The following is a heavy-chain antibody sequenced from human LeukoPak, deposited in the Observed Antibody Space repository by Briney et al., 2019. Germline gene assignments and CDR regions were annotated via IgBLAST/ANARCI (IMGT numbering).Heavy chain of an antibody. CDR1: GYTCTSYG. J-gene: IGHJ3*02. V-gene: IGHV1-18*01. CDR3: ARGGFSDSRGSSDAFDI. CDR2: ISAYNGNT. Sequence: ASVKVSCKAPGYTCTSYGISWLRQAPGQGLEWMGWISAYNGNTNYAQKPQGRVTMTTDTSTTTAYIELRSLRSDDTAVYYCARGGFSDSRGSSDAFDIWGQGTMVTVSS. D-gene: IGHD3-22*01.